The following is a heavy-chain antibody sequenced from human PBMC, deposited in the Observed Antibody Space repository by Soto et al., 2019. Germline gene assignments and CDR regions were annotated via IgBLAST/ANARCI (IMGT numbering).Heavy chain of an antibody. J-gene: IGHJ4*02. Sequence: GASVKVSCKASGYAFTNYGISWVRQAPGQGLEWMGWISAYNGNTNYAQKLQGRVTMTTDTSTSTAYMELRSLRSDDTAVYYCARVSLYCSGGTCYTDYWGQGTLVTVSS. D-gene: IGHD2-15*01. CDR3: ARVSLYCSGGTCYTDY. CDR1: GYAFTNYG. CDR2: ISAYNGNT. V-gene: IGHV1-18*01.